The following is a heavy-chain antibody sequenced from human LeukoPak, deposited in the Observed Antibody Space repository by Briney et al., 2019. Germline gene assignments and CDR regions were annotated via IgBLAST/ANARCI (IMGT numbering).Heavy chain of an antibody. CDR2: IYTSGST. D-gene: IGHD1-26*01. J-gene: IGHJ6*03. V-gene: IGHV4-4*07. CDR1: GGSISSYY. CDR3: ARGEPYYYYYYMDV. Sequence: PSETLSLTCTVSGGSISSYYWSWIRQPAGKGLEWIGRIYTSGSTNYNPSLKSRVTMSVDTSKNQFSLKLSSVTAADTAVYYCARGEPYYYYYYMDVWGKGTTVTVSS.